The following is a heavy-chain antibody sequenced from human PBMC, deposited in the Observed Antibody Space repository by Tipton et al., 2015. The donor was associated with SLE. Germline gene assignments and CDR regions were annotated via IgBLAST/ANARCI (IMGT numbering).Heavy chain of an antibody. CDR3: ASAPIPTEVTYYFDQ. J-gene: IGHJ4*02. CDR2: IDHSGST. D-gene: IGHD2-2*01. CDR1: GGSFSGYF. Sequence: TLSLTCAVHGGSFSGYFWSWVRQPPEKGLEWIGEIDHSGSTNYNPSLKSRVTISVDTSKTQFSLKLSSVTAADTAFYYCASAPIPTEVTYYFDQWGQGTLVTVSS. V-gene: IGHV4-34*01.